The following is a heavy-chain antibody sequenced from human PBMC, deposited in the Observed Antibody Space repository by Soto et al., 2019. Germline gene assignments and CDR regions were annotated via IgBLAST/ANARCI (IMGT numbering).Heavy chain of an antibody. CDR1: GFTFSSYS. CDR3: AKGSYSGIYSDFDY. D-gene: IGHD1-26*01. CDR2: ISYDGSNK. J-gene: IGHJ4*02. Sequence: PGGSLRLSCAASGFTFSSYSMYWVRQAPGKGLEWVTVISYDGSNKYYADSVKGRFTISRDNSKNTLYLQMNSLRAEDTAVYYCAKGSYSGIYSDFDYWGQGTLVTVSS. V-gene: IGHV3-30*18.